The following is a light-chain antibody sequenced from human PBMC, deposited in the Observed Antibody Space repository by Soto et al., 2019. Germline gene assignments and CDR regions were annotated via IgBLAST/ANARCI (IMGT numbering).Light chain of an antibody. J-gene: IGLJ1*01. CDR1: SSNIGAGYD. CDR2: GNN. V-gene: IGLV1-40*01. CDR3: QSYDTSLGAYV. Sequence: QSVLTQPPSVSGAPGQRVTISCTGSSSNIGAGYDVHWYQQLPGTAPKLLIYGNNNRPSGVPDRFSGSKSGTSASLAITGLQAEDEADYYCQSYDTSLGAYVFGSGTRSPS.